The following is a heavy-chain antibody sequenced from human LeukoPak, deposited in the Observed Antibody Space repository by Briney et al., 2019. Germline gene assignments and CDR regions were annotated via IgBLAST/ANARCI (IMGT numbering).Heavy chain of an antibody. CDR3: ASTLLWFGEQSHYYYYMDV. CDR1: GFTFSSYW. V-gene: IGHV3-74*01. Sequence: GGSLRLSCAASGFTFSSYWMHWVRQVPGKGLVWVSRIDSDGSTTTYADSVKGRFTISRDNAKNTLYLQMNSLRAEDTAVYYCASTLLWFGEQSHYYYYMDVWGKGTTVTVSS. CDR2: IDSDGSTT. D-gene: IGHD3-10*01. J-gene: IGHJ6*03.